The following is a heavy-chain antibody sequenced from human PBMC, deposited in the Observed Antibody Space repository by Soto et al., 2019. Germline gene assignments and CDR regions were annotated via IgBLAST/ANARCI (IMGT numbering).Heavy chain of an antibody. CDR2: IKSKAKGGTP. CDR1: GFTLADYA. D-gene: IGHD2-2*01. J-gene: IGHJ4*02. V-gene: IGHV3-49*04. Sequence: GGTLRLPCTPSGFTLADYAMNWVRQAPGKGLEWVGFIKSKAKGGTPEYAASVEGRFTISRDDYKSIDYLQMNSLKTEETAVYYCTRTGIAMPNNCLCYYGRGCLVRVS. CDR3: TRTGIAMPNNCLCY.